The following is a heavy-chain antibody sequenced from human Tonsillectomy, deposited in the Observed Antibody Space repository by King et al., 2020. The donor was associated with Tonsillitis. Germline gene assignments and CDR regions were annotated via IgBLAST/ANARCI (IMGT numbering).Heavy chain of an antibody. D-gene: IGHD3-10*01. CDR2: IYHRGRP. CDR1: GYSIRSGYY. V-gene: IGHV4-38-2*02. CDR3: ARDRGTVGDFDY. Sequence: QLQESGPGLVKPSETLSLPCAVSGYSIRSGYYGGWIRQPPGRGVEGIGSIYHRGRPYYNPSLKRRVTITLDTSKNQFSLKLTSVTAADPAVYYCARDRGTVGDFDYGGQGTLVTLSS. J-gene: IGHJ4*02.